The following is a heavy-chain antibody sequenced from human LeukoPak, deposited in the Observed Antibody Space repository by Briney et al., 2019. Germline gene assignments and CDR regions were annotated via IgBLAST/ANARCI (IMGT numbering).Heavy chain of an antibody. CDR3: ARGGVGPFDY. V-gene: IGHV3-66*01. CDR1: GFTLSNSG. Sequence: GGSLRLSCAASGFTLSNSGMHWIRQAPGKGLEWVSLIYNDGSTYYADSVKGRFTISRDNSKNTLHLQMNSLRAEDTAMYYCARGGVGPFDYWGQGTLVTISS. CDR2: IYNDGST. D-gene: IGHD1-26*01. J-gene: IGHJ4*02.